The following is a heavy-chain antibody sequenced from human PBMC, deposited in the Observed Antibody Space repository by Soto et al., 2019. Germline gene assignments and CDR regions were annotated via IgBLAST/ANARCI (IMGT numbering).Heavy chain of an antibody. J-gene: IGHJ6*02. CDR1: GYTFTGYY. Sequence: ASVKVSCKASGYTFTGYYMHWVRQAPGQGLEWMGWINPNSGGTNYAQKFQGWVTMTRDTSISTAYMELSRLRSDDTAVYYCARGYLTIFGVVSRYGMDVWGQGTTVTVSS. CDR2: INPNSGGT. CDR3: ARGYLTIFGVVSRYGMDV. V-gene: IGHV1-2*04. D-gene: IGHD3-3*01.